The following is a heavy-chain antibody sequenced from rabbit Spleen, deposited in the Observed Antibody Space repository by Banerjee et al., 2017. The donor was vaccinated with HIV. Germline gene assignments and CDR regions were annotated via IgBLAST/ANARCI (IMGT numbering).Heavy chain of an antibody. Sequence: EQLEESGGGLVKPEGSLTLTCKASGVSLNDKDVMCWDRQAPGKGLEWIACINIVTGKSVYANWAEGRFIMSRTSSTTVTLQMTSLTAADTATYFCARDLVAVIGWNFYLWGQGTLVTVS. CDR3: ARDLVAVIGWNFYL. J-gene: IGHJ4*01. V-gene: IGHV1S45*01. D-gene: IGHD1-1*01. CDR2: INIVTGKS. CDR1: GVSLNDKDV.